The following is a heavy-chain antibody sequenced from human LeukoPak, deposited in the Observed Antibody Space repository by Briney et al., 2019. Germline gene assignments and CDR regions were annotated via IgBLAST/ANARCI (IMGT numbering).Heavy chain of an antibody. V-gene: IGHV1-18*01. D-gene: IGHD5-24*01. CDR1: GYTFTNYG. CDR2: ISGYQGST. Sequence: ASVTVSCKASGYTFTNYGFTWVRQAPGQGLEWMGWISGYQGSTKYAQNFQGRVTMTIHTSTSTAYMDLRSLRSDDTAIYFCARSDLGTIPAGPFNYWGQGTLVAVSS. CDR3: ARSDLGTIPAGPFNY. J-gene: IGHJ4*02.